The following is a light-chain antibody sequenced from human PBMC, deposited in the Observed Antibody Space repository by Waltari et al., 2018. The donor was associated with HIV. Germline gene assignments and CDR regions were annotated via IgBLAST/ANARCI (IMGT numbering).Light chain of an antibody. Sequence: QSALTQPRSVSGSPGQSVTISCTGTSSDVGGYNYVSWYPQHPCKAPQVIFHDCITRPSGVPDRFSGSKSGNTASLTISGLQAEDEAHYYCCSYAGTYTSFVFGAGTKVTVL. CDR1: SSDVGGYNY. CDR2: DCI. V-gene: IGLV2-11*01. CDR3: CSYAGTYTSFV. J-gene: IGLJ1*01.